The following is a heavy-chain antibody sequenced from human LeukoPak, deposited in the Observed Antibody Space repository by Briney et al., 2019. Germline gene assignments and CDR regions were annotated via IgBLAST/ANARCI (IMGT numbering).Heavy chain of an antibody. V-gene: IGHV1-2*02. D-gene: IGHD6-13*01. CDR1: GYTFTGYY. Sequence: GASVKVSCKASGYTFTGYYMHWVRQAPGQGLEWMGWINPNSGGTNYAQKFQGRVTMTRDTSISAAYMELSRLRSDDTAVYYCALAAAGTSYYYYYGMDVWGQGTTVTVSS. CDR3: ALAAAGTSYYYYYGMDV. CDR2: INPNSGGT. J-gene: IGHJ6*02.